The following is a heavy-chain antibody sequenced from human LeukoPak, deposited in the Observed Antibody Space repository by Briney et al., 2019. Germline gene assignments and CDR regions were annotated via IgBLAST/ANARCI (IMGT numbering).Heavy chain of an antibody. V-gene: IGHV4-59*01. CDR2: IHSSGHT. Sequence: PSETLSLTFSVSGDSISASSWWAWIRQPPGKGLEWIGYIHSSGHTTYKPSLESRVTISMDTSRNQFSLKLSSVTAADTAVYYCASWYCSSTSCPGAFDIWGQGTMVTVSS. D-gene: IGHD2-2*01. CDR1: GDSISASS. CDR3: ASWYCSSTSCPGAFDI. J-gene: IGHJ3*02.